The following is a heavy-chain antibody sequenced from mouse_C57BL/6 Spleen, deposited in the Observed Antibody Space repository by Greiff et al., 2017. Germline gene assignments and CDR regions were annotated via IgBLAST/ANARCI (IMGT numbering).Heavy chain of an antibody. CDR2: LRSKSNNYTT. V-gene: IGHV10-1*01. CDR3: VRHEFDGGFAY. J-gene: IGHJ3*01. CDR1: GFSFNTYA. Sequence: EVKVVESGGGLVQPKGSLKLSCAASGFSFNTYAMNWVRQAPGKGLEWVARLRSKSNNYTTYYADSVKDRFTISRDDSESMLYLQMNNLKTEDTAVYYCVRHEFDGGFAYWGQGTLVTVSA.